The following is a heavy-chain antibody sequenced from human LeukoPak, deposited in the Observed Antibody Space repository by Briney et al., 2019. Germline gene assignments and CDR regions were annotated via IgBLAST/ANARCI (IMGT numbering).Heavy chain of an antibody. CDR2: INHSGST. CDR1: GGSFSGYY. Sequence: SETLSLTCAIYGGSFSGYYWSWIRQPPGKGLEWIGEINHSGSTNYNPSLKSRVTMSADTSKNQLSLKLSSVTAADTAVYYCARPYYYDSRIDHWGQGILVTVSS. CDR3: ARPYYYDSRIDH. V-gene: IGHV4-34*01. J-gene: IGHJ5*02. D-gene: IGHD3-22*01.